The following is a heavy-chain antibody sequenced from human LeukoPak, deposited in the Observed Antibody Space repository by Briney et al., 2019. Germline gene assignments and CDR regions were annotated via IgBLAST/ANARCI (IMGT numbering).Heavy chain of an antibody. CDR3: ARYSSSWYPSNHADY. J-gene: IGHJ4*02. D-gene: IGHD6-13*01. CDR2: INPNSGGT. Sequence: ASVKVSCKASGYTFTGYYMHWVRQAPGQGLEWMGWINPNSGGTNYAQKLQGRVTMTTDTSTSTAYMELRSLRSDDTAVYYCARYSSSWYPSNHADYWGQGTLVTVSS. V-gene: IGHV1-2*02. CDR1: GYTFTGYY.